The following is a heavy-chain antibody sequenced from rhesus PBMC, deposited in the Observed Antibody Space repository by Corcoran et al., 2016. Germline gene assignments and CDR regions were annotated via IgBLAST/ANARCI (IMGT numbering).Heavy chain of an antibody. CDR1: GYSISSGYD. J-gene: IGHJ6*01. CDR2: IGGSLGNT. V-gene: IGHV4-127*01. Sequence: QVQLQESGQGLVKPSETLSLTCAVSGYSISSGYDWSWIRQPPGKGLEWIGSIGGSLGNTKDNPSLKSRVSISKDTSKNQFTRILSSVTAADTAVYYCGRGNYGLDSWGQGVVVTVSS. CDR3: GRGNYGLDS.